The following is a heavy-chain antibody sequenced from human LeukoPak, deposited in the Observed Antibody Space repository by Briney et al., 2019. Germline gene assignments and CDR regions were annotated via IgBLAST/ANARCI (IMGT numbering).Heavy chain of an antibody. Sequence: SEALSLTCTVSGASVSSGGYYWSWIRQPPGKGLEWIGYIYYSGSTNYNPSLKSRVTISVDTSKNQFSLKVSSVTAADTAVYYCARRGGSGRSFNYWGQGTLVTVSS. J-gene: IGHJ4*02. CDR1: GASVSSGGYY. D-gene: IGHD3-10*01. CDR3: ARRGGSGRSFNY. V-gene: IGHV4-61*08. CDR2: IYYSGST.